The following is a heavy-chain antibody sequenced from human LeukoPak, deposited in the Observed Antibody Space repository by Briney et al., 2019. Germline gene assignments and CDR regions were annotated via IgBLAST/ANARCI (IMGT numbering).Heavy chain of an antibody. V-gene: IGHV1-18*01. CDR2: ISAYNGNT. D-gene: IGHD3-3*01. Sequence: ASVKVFCKASGYTFTSYGISWVRQAPGQGLEWMGWISAYNGNTNYAQKLQGRVTMTTDTSTSTAYMELRSLRSDDTAVYYCARVDPITIFGVVITPPFDYWGQGTLVTVSS. J-gene: IGHJ4*02. CDR3: ARVDPITIFGVVITPPFDY. CDR1: GYTFTSYG.